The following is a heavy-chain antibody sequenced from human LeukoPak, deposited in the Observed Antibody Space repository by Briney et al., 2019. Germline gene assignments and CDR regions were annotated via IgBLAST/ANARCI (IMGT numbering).Heavy chain of an antibody. CDR1: GFTFSSYG. J-gene: IGHJ3*02. CDR2: ISYDGSNK. Sequence: PGGSLRLSCAASGFTFSSYGMHWVRQAPGKGLEWVAVISYDGSNKYYADSVKGRFTISRDNSKNTLYLQMNSLRAEDTAVYYCAKDRSYYDLYAFDIWGQGTMVTVSS. CDR3: AKDRSYYDLYAFDI. D-gene: IGHD3-22*01. V-gene: IGHV3-30*18.